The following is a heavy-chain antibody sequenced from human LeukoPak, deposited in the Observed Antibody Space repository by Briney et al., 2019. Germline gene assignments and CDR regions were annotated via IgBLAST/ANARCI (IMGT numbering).Heavy chain of an antibody. CDR2: IYHSENT. V-gene: IGHV4-30-2*01. CDR1: GGSISSGNYY. CDR3: VRASVESGGAFDI. J-gene: IGHJ3*02. Sequence: PSETLSLTCTVSGGSISSGNYYWSWIRQPPGKGLEWIGYIYHSENTYYNPSLKSRVTISVDRSKNQLSLNLTSVTAADTAVYYCVRASVESGGAFDIWGQGTMVTVSS. D-gene: IGHD2-15*01.